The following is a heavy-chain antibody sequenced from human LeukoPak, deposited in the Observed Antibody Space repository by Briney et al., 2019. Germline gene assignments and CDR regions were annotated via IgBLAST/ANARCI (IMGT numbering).Heavy chain of an antibody. Sequence: SESLSLTCTVSGGSISSFYWNWIRQPAGKGLEWIGRIYTSGSTNYNPSLKSRVTMSVDTSKNQFSLKLSSVTAADTAVYYCAAQTMYYYDSSGYYVDYWGQGTLVTVSS. J-gene: IGHJ4*02. CDR1: GGSISSFY. V-gene: IGHV4-4*07. CDR3: AAQTMYYYDSSGYYVDY. CDR2: IYTSGST. D-gene: IGHD3-22*01.